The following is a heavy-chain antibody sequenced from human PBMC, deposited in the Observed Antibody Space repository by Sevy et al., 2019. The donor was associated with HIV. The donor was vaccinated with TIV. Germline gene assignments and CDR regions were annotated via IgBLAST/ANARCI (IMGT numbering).Heavy chain of an antibody. V-gene: IGHV1-58*01. CDR1: GFTFTSSA. D-gene: IGHD3-22*01. J-gene: IGHJ4*02. Sequence: ASVKVSCKASGFTFTSSAVQWVRQARGQRLEWIGWIVVGSGNTNYAQKFQERVTITRDMSTSTAYMELSSLRSEDTAVYYCAAVPPYYYDSSGDRGKNFDYWGQGTLVTVSS. CDR2: IVVGSGNT. CDR3: AAVPPYYYDSSGDRGKNFDY.